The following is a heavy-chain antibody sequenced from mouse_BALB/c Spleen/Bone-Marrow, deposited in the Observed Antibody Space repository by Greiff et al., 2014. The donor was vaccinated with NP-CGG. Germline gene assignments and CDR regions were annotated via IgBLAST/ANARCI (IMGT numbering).Heavy chain of an antibody. J-gene: IGHJ3*01. Sequence: VQLQQSGAELAKPGASVKMSCKASGYTFTSYWMHWVKQRPGQGLEWIGYTNPSTGYTEYNQKFKDKATLTADKSSSTAYMQLSSLTSEDSAVYYCAREGYYGSPFAYWGQGTLVTVSA. CDR2: TNPSTGYT. CDR1: GYTFTSYW. D-gene: IGHD1-1*01. V-gene: IGHV1-7*01. CDR3: AREGYYGSPFAY.